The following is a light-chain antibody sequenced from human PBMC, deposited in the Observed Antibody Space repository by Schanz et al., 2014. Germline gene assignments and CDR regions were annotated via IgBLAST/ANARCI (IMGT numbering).Light chain of an antibody. CDR3: QQSYSAPLT. CDR1: QGISSY. J-gene: IGKJ4*01. V-gene: IGKV1-9*01. CDR2: AAS. Sequence: IQLTQSPSSLSASVGDRVTITCRASQGISSYLAWYQQKPGKAPKLLIFAASTLQGGVPSRFSGSGSGTDFSLTISSLQPEDFATYYCQQSYSAPLTFGGGTKVEIK.